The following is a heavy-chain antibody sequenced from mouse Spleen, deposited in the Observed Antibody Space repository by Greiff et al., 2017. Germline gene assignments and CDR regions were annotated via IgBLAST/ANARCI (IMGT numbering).Heavy chain of an antibody. CDR2: ISSGGSYT. Sequence: EVHLVESGGGLVKPGGSLKLSCAASGFTFSSYAMSWVRQSPEKRLEWVAEISSGGSYTYYPDTVTGRFTISRDNAKNTLYLEMSSLRSEDTAMYYCARDGTSAMDYWGQGTSVTVSS. D-gene: IGHD4-1*01. V-gene: IGHV5-9-4*01. CDR3: ARDGTSAMDY. J-gene: IGHJ4*01. CDR1: GFTFSSYA.